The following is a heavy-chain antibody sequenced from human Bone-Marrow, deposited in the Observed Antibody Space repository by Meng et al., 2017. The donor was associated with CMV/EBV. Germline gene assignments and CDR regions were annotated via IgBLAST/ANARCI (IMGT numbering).Heavy chain of an antibody. Sequence: ASVKVSCKASGYTFTGYYMHWVRQATGQGLEWMGWMNPNSGNTGYAQKFQGRVTITTDESTSTAYMELSSLRSEDTAVYYCARHPDRTSHLQNYYYYGMDVWGQGTTVTVSS. CDR3: ARHPDRTSHLQNYYYYGMDV. D-gene: IGHD2-2*01. CDR1: GYTFTGYY. V-gene: IGHV1-8*03. CDR2: MNPNSGNT. J-gene: IGHJ6*02.